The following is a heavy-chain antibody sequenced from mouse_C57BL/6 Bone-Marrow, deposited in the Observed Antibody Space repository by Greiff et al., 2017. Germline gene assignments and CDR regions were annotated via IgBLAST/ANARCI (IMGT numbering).Heavy chain of an antibody. Sequence: QVQLQQSGPELVKPGASVKISCKASGYAFSSSWMNWVQQRPGKGLEWIGRIYPGDGDTNYNGKFKGKATLTADKSSSTAYMQLSSLTSEDSAVYFCARGRDYDGFAYWGQGTLVTVSA. CDR1: GYAFSSSW. D-gene: IGHD2-4*01. CDR3: ARGRDYDGFAY. V-gene: IGHV1-82*01. CDR2: IYPGDGDT. J-gene: IGHJ3*01.